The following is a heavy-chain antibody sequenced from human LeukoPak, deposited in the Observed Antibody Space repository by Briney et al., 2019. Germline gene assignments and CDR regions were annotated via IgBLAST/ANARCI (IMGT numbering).Heavy chain of an antibody. V-gene: IGHV1-2*02. Sequence: ASVKVSCRASGYTFTGYYMHWVRQAPGQGLEWMGWINPNSGGTNYAQKFQGRVTMTRDTSISTAYMELSRLRSDDTAVYYCARDQLRFLEWLIYGMDVWGQGTTVTVSS. D-gene: IGHD3-3*01. J-gene: IGHJ6*02. CDR2: INPNSGGT. CDR3: ARDQLRFLEWLIYGMDV. CDR1: GYTFTGYY.